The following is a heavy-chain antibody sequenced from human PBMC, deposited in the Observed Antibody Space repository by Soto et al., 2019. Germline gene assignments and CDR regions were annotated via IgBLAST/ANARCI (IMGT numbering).Heavy chain of an antibody. CDR2: ISSSGTTI. CDR1: VFTFITYE. Sequence: GWSLRLSCASSVFTFITYEMNWLRQAPGKGLEWVSYISSSGTTIYYADSVKGRFTISRDNARDSLYLQMNSLRAEDTAVYYCARASGSYSDYWGQGTLVTVSS. D-gene: IGHD1-26*01. CDR3: ARASGSYSDY. J-gene: IGHJ4*02. V-gene: IGHV3-48*03.